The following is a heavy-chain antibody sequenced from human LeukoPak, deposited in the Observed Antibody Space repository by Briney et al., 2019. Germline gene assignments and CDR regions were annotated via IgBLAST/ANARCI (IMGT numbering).Heavy chain of an antibody. J-gene: IGHJ4*02. CDR2: IKQDGSEK. Sequence: GGSLRLSCAASGYTFSSFWIHWVRQAPGKGLEWVAHIKQDGSEKYYVDSVKGRFTISRDNAKNSLYLQMNSLRAEDTAVYYCARSDYDFWSGYYGYWGQGTLVTVSS. D-gene: IGHD3-3*01. CDR1: GYTFSSFW. CDR3: ARSDYDFWSGYYGY. V-gene: IGHV3-7*01.